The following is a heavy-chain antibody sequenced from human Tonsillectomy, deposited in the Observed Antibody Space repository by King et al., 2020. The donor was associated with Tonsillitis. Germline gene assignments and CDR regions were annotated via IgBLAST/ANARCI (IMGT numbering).Heavy chain of an antibody. V-gene: IGHV3-21*01. D-gene: IGHD2-2*02. CDR3: ARDERAYCSSNSYYSYDY. CDR1: GFTFSTYS. J-gene: IGHJ4*02. CDR2: ISSSSSYI. Sequence: VQLVESGGGLVKPGGSLRLSCAASGFTFSTYSMNWVRQAPGKGLEWVSSISSSSSYIYYEDSVKGRFTISRDNAKNSLYLQMNSLRAEDTAVYYCARDERAYCSSNSYYSYDYWGQGTLVTVSS.